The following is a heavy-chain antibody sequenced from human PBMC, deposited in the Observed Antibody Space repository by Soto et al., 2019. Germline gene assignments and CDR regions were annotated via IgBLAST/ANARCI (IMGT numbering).Heavy chain of an antibody. CDR3: ARDGESSSPQNYYYYYGMDV. CDR1: GGSISSSNW. CDR2: IYHSGST. V-gene: IGHV4-4*02. Sequence: SETLSLTCAVSGGSISSSNWWSWVRQPPGKGLEWIGEIYHSGSTNYNPSLKSRVTISVDKSKNQFSLKLSSVTAADTAVYYCARDGESSSPQNYYYYYGMDVWGQGTTVTV. J-gene: IGHJ6*02. D-gene: IGHD6-6*01.